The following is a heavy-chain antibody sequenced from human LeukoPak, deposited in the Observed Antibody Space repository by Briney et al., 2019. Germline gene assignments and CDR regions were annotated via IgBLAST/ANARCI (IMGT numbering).Heavy chain of an antibody. CDR1: GFTFSSYA. CDR2: ISGSGGST. V-gene: IGHV3-23*01. D-gene: IGHD3-22*01. J-gene: IGHJ5*02. Sequence: GGSLRLSCAASGFTFSSYAMSWVRQAPGKGLEWVSAISGSGGSTYYADSVKGRFTISRDNSKNTLYLQMNSLRAEDTAVYYCAKDYYDSSGYYYEPSHWFDPWGQGTLVTVSS. CDR3: AKDYYDSSGYYYEPSHWFDP.